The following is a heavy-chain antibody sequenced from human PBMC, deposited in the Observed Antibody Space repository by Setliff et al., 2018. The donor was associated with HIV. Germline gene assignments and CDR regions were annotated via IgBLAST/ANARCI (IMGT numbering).Heavy chain of an antibody. CDR3: ARGKIPSWRLTMFDC. V-gene: IGHV1-8*01. Sequence: ASVKVSCKASGYDFKIYDINWVRQVAGQGLEWMGWINPGTGNTGYPQNFAGRVTMTRNTSINTVYMELSSLRSEDTAIYFCARGKIPSWRLTMFDCWGQGTPGTVAS. J-gene: IGHJ4*02. CDR1: GYDFKIYD. CDR2: INPGTGNT. D-gene: IGHD1-1*01.